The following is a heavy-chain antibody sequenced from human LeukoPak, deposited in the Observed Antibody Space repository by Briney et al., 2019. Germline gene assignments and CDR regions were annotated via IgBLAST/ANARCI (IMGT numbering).Heavy chain of an antibody. CDR2: MNPNSGNT. Sequence: ASVKVSCKASGYTFTSYVINWVRQATGQGLEWMGWMNPNSGNTGYAQKFQGRVTITRNTSISTAYMELSSLRSEDTAVYSCARGDRVGADDANFDYWGQGTLVTVSS. V-gene: IGHV1-8*03. D-gene: IGHD1-26*01. CDR1: GYTFTSYV. J-gene: IGHJ4*02. CDR3: ARGDRVGADDANFDY.